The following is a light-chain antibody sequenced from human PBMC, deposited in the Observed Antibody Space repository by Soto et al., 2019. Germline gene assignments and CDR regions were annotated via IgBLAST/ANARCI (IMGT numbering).Light chain of an antibody. Sequence: EIVLTQSPGTLTLSPGERATLSCRASQSLSSNNLAWYQQRPGQAPRLLIYAAASRAAGVPDGFSGSGSGTDFTLTITRLGPEDFAVYFCQQYGTSPLTFGGGTKVDIK. CDR3: QQYGTSPLT. CDR1: QSLSSNN. CDR2: AAA. V-gene: IGKV3-20*01. J-gene: IGKJ4*01.